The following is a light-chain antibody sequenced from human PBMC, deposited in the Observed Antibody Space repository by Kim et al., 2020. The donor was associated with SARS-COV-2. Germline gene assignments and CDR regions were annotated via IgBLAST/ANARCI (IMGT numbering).Light chain of an antibody. CDR2: QDS. V-gene: IGLV3-1*01. Sequence: VSPGQTARITCSGDKLGDKYACWYQQKPGQSPVLVIYQDSTRPSGIPERFSGSISGNTATLTISGTQAMDEADYYCQAWDSSTAVFGGGTQLTVL. J-gene: IGLJ3*02. CDR1: KLGDKY. CDR3: QAWDSSTAV.